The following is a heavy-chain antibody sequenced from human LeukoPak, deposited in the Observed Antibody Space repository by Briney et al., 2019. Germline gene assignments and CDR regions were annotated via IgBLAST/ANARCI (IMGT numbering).Heavy chain of an antibody. CDR1: GLTFSSYG. Sequence: PGGSLRLSCAASGLTFSSYGMHWVRQAPGKGLERVSHISDSGGKTYYADSVKGRFTISRDNSKNTLYLQMDSLRAEDTAIYYCADFGSGSYCFDYWGQGTLVTVSS. J-gene: IGHJ4*02. D-gene: IGHD3-10*01. V-gene: IGHV3-23*01. CDR3: ADFGSGSYCFDY. CDR2: ISDSGGKT.